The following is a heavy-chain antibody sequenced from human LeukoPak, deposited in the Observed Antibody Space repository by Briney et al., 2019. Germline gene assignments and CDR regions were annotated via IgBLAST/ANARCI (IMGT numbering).Heavy chain of an antibody. CDR2: ISGSGGST. D-gene: IGHD3-10*01. V-gene: IGHV3-23*01. CDR3: ARDRPLLLWFGESDEGFDY. J-gene: IGHJ4*02. CDR1: GFTFSSYA. Sequence: PGGSLRLSCAASGFTFSSYAMSWVRQAPGKGLEWVSAISGSGGSTYYADSVKGRFTISRDNSKNSLYLQMNSLRAEDTAVYYCARDRPLLLWFGESDEGFDYWGQGTLVTVSS.